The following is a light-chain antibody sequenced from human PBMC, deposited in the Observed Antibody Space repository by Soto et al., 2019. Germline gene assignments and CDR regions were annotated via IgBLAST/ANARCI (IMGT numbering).Light chain of an antibody. Sequence: QAALTQPPSASGSPGQSVTISCTGTKXDIGVYDFVSWYQNHPGKAPRLIIYEVVQRPSGVPDRFSGSKSGNTASLTVSGLQAADEADYFCKSYAGGTTYVLGIGIKVTVL. CDR2: EVV. CDR1: KXDIGVYDF. CDR3: KSYAGGTTYV. V-gene: IGLV2-8*01. J-gene: IGLJ1*01.